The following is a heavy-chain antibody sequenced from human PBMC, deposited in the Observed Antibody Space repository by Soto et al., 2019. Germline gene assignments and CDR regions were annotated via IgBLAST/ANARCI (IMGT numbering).Heavy chain of an antibody. CDR1: GGSITTNGHY. CDR2: IYYTGNS. J-gene: IGHJ4*02. CDR3: AREQWGFDS. Sequence: QVQLQESGPELVKPSQTLSLTCSVSGGSITTNGHYWTWIRQHPGQGLEWIAYIYYTGNSYLNPSLKSRLSISVDTSKTQSSLELRSVTAADTAVYYCAREQWGFDSWGQGTMVTVSS. V-gene: IGHV4-31*03. D-gene: IGHD6-19*01.